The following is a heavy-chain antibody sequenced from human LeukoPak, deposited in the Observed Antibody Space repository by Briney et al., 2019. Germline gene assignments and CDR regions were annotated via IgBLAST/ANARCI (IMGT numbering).Heavy chain of an antibody. CDR1: GFTFTIYP. Sequence: GGPRKPSCAPPGFTFTIYPLHGVRRTPSKGLEWFLLISSDGNNNVYADSVKGRFTISRDNSRNTLYLQMNSLRAEDTAVYYCVKGLVQTTMSYSVDYWGQGALVTVSS. V-gene: IGHV3-30*18. CDR3: VKGLVQTTMSYSVDY. D-gene: IGHD1-1*01. CDR2: ISSDGNNN. J-gene: IGHJ4*02.